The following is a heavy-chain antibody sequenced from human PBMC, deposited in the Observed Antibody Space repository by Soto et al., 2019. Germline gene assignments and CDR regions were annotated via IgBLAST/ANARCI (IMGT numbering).Heavy chain of an antibody. Sequence: SETLSLTCTVSGASVSSESHDWGWIRQTPGKGLEWIGYIYYTGSTNYNPSLKGRVTMSVDTSRDQVSLRLRAVTRADTAVYDCARDQYDFRSGSYYYAMEVWGQGTKVTVSS. V-gene: IGHV4-61*01. CDR1: GASVSSESHD. D-gene: IGHD3-3*01. CDR2: IYYTGST. CDR3: ARDQYDFRSGSYYYAMEV. J-gene: IGHJ6*02.